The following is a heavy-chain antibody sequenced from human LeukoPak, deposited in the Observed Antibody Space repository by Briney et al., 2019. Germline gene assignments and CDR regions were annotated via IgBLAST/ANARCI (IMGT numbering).Heavy chain of an antibody. CDR3: AREVCIGGSCSVFDY. J-gene: IGHJ4*02. V-gene: IGHV3-74*01. CDR1: GFTFSSYW. Sequence: GGSLRLSCAASGFTFSSYWMHWVRQAPGKGLVWVSRINSDGSSRTYADSVKGRFTISRDNAKNTLSLQMNSLRTEDTAVYYCAREVCIGGSCSVFDYWGQGALVTVSS. D-gene: IGHD2-15*01. CDR2: INSDGSSR.